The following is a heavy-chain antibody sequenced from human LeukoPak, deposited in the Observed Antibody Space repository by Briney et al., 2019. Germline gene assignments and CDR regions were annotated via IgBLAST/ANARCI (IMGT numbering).Heavy chain of an antibody. D-gene: IGHD6-19*01. CDR1: GFTFDDYA. V-gene: IGHV3-9*01. Sequence: PGGSLRLSCAASGFTFDDYAMHWVRQAPGKGLEWVSGISWNSGSIGYADSVKGRFTISRDNAKNSLYLQMNSLRAEDTALYYCATVAGRAYQGKFDPWGQGTLVTVSS. J-gene: IGHJ5*02. CDR2: ISWNSGSI. CDR3: ATVAGRAYQGKFDP.